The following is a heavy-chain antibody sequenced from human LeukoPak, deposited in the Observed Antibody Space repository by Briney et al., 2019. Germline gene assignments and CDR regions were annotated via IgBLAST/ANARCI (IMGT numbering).Heavy chain of an antibody. CDR3: ARDRHYDYVWGSYLKRYDY. CDR1: GGSFSGYY. V-gene: IGHV4-34*01. Sequence: PSETLSLTCAVYGGSFSGYYWSWIRQPPGKGLEWIGEINRSGSTNYNPSLKSRVTISVDTSKNQFSLKLSSVTAADTAVYYCARDRHYDYVWGSYLKRYDYWGQGTLVTVSS. CDR2: INRSGST. D-gene: IGHD3-16*02. J-gene: IGHJ4*02.